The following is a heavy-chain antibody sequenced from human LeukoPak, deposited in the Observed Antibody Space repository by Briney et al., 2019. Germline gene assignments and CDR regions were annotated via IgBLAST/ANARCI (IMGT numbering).Heavy chain of an antibody. J-gene: IGHJ4*02. D-gene: IGHD5-18*01. CDR2: ISGSGGST. CDR1: GLTFSTYA. CDR3: AKDAVSGYNYGYSYFDY. Sequence: PGGSLRLSCAASGLTFSTYAMSWVRQAPGKGLEWVSGISGSGGSTYYADSVKGRFTTSRDNSKNTLYLQMTSLRAEDSAVYYCAKDAVSGYNYGYSYFDYWGQGTLVTVSS. V-gene: IGHV3-23*01.